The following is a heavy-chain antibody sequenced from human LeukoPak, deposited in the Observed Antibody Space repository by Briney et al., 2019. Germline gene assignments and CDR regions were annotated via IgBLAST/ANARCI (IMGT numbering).Heavy chain of an antibody. J-gene: IGHJ4*02. Sequence: PSETLSLTCAVYGGSFSGYYWSWIRQPPGKGLEWIGEINHSGSTYYNPSLKSRVTISVDTSKNQFSLKLSSVTAADTAVYYCASGDTAMALDYWGQGTLVTVSS. D-gene: IGHD5-18*01. CDR1: GGSFSGYY. CDR3: ASGDTAMALDY. V-gene: IGHV4-34*01. CDR2: INHSGST.